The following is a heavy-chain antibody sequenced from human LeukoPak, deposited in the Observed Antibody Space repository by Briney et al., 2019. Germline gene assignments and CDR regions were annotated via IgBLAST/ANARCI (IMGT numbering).Heavy chain of an antibody. V-gene: IGHV5-51*01. CDR3: ARGVVPAATPFDY. D-gene: IGHD2-2*01. CDR2: IYPGGSDT. Sequence: GESLKISCKGSGYSFTSYWIGWVRQMPGKGLEWMGIIYPGGSDTRYSPSFQGQVTISADKSISTAYLQWSSLKASDTAMYYCARGVVPAATPFDYWGQGTLVTVSS. J-gene: IGHJ4*02. CDR1: GYSFTSYW.